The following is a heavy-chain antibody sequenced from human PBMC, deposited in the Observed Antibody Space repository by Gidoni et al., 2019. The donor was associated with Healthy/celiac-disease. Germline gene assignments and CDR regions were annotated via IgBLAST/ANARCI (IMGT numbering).Heavy chain of an antibody. CDR3: ARDRGNAIFGVVVGVDY. Sequence: QVQLVESGGVVVQPGRSLILSCAASGFTFRSYPMHWVRQDPGKGLEWVAVISYDGSNKYYADSVKGRFTISRDNSKNTLYLQMNSLRAEDTAVYYCARDRGNAIFGVVVGVDYWGQGTLVTVSS. J-gene: IGHJ4*02. CDR1: GFTFRSYP. CDR2: ISYDGSNK. V-gene: IGHV3-30-3*01. D-gene: IGHD3-3*01.